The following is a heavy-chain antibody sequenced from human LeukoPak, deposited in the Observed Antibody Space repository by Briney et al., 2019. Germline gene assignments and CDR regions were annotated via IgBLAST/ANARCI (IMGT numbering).Heavy chain of an antibody. Sequence: GGALRLSCAASGFTVSSSYLSWVRQAPGRGLEWVSLIYSGGFTYYSDPVKGRFTVSRDMSKNTLYLQINSLRAEDTAVYYCARVRSYFTYYFDSWGQGTLVTVSS. D-gene: IGHD3-10*01. CDR2: IYSGGFT. CDR3: ARVRSYFTYYFDS. CDR1: GFTVSSSY. J-gene: IGHJ4*02. V-gene: IGHV3-53*01.